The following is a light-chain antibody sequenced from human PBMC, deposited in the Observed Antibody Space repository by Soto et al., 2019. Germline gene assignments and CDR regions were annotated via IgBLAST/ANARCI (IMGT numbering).Light chain of an antibody. CDR3: YSAADNLR. J-gene: IGLJ3*02. CDR1: VLAKKY. Sequence: SYELTQPSSVSVSPGQTARITCSGDVLAKKYARWFQQKPGQAPVLVIYKDSERPSGIPERFSGSSSGTTVTLTISGAQVEDEADYYCYSAADNLRFGGGTKLTVL. V-gene: IGLV3-27*01. CDR2: KDS.